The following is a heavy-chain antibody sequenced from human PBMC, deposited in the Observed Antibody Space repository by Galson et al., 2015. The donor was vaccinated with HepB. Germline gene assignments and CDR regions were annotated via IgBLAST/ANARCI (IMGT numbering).Heavy chain of an antibody. CDR2: INAGNGNT. J-gene: IGHJ4*02. CDR3: ARGGRHSGSYSWIDY. D-gene: IGHD1-26*01. Sequence: SVKVSCKASGYTFTTYAMHWVRQAPGQRLEWMGGINAGNGNTKYSQKFQATVTITRDTSASTAYMELSSLRSEDTAVYYCARGGRHSGSYSWIDYWGQGTLVPVSS. CDR1: GYTFTTYA. V-gene: IGHV1-3*01.